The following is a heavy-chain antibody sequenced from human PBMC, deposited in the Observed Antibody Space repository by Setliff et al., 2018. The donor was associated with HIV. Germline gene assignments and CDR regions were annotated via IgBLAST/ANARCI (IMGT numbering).Heavy chain of an antibody. CDR1: GFNVTKAE. D-gene: IGHD3-16*01. CDR3: TPLRAAYDTTGNHFGVDVFDI. V-gene: IGHV3-15*01. Sequence: GGSLRLSCAASGFNVTKAEMNWVRQAPGKGLEWVGRVKSQSDGGTITYGAPVKGRFTISRYDSGNTIHLQMNSLKNEDSGVYYCTPLRAAYDTTGNHFGVDVFDIWGQGTVVTVSS. CDR2: VKSQSDGGTI. J-gene: IGHJ3*02.